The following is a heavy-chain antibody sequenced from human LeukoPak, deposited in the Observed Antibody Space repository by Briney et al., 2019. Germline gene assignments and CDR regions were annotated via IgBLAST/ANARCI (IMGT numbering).Heavy chain of an antibody. V-gene: IGHV3-43D*03. J-gene: IGHJ4*02. Sequence: GGSLRLSCAASGFTFDDYAMHWVRQAPGKGLEWVSLISWDGGSTYYADSVKGRFTISRDNSKNSLYLQMNSLRAEDTALYYCAKDIRPIRRGSSGWYTIDYWGQGTLVTVSS. CDR2: ISWDGGST. CDR3: AKDIRPIRRGSSGWYTIDY. D-gene: IGHD6-19*01. CDR1: GFTFDDYA.